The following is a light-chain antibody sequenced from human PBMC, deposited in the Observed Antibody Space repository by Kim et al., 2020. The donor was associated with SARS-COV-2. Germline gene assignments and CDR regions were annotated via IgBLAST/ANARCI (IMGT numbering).Light chain of an antibody. CDR1: SSDVGIYNL. CDR3: CSYAGSRV. V-gene: IGLV2-23*02. J-gene: IGLJ2*01. CDR2: EVS. Sequence: SPGQSITISCTGTSSDVGIYNLVSWYQQHPGKAPKHWIYEVSKRPSGVSNRFSASKSGNTASLTISGLQAEDEADYYCCSYAGSRVFGGGTQLTVL.